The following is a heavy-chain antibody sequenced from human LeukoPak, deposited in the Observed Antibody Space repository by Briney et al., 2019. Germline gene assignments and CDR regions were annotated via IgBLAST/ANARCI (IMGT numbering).Heavy chain of an antibody. D-gene: IGHD6-19*01. Sequence: PGRSLRLSCAASGFTFSMFAMHWVRQAPGKGLEWVAFISYDGRNEYYAESVKGRFTISRDNSKNTLYLQMNSLRPEDTAVYYCARDLIAVAASSYWGQGTLVTVSS. CDR1: GFTFSMFA. J-gene: IGHJ4*02. V-gene: IGHV3-30*04. CDR2: ISYDGRNE. CDR3: ARDLIAVAASSY.